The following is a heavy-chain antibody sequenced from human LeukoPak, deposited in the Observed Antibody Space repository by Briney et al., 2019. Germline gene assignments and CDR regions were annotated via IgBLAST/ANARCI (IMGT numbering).Heavy chain of an antibody. V-gene: IGHV3-53*01. CDR1: GFTVSSNY. CDR2: IYSGGGT. J-gene: IGHJ5*02. Sequence: GGSLRLSCAASGFTVSSNYMSWVRQAPGKGLEWVSVIYSGGGTYYTDSVKGRFTISRDSSKNTLYLQMNSLRAEDTAVYYCARVARYNWFDPCSQGTLVTVSS. CDR3: ARVARYNWFDP.